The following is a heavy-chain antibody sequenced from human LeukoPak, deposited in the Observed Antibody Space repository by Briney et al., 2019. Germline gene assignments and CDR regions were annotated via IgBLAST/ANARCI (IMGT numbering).Heavy chain of an antibody. D-gene: IGHD1-26*01. CDR1: GFTFSSFT. CDR3: ARGSHYGLDV. J-gene: IGHJ6*02. Sequence: GGSLRLSCAASGFTFSSFTIHWARQAPGKGLVWVSRIKSDGTSTTCADSVKGRFSISRDNTKKTLYLQMNNLRVDDTAVYYCARGSHYGLDVWGQGTTVTVS. V-gene: IGHV3-74*01. CDR2: IKSDGTST.